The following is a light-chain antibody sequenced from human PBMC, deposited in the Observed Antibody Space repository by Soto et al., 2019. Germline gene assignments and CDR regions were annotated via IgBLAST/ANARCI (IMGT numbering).Light chain of an antibody. CDR3: QQYGSSGYT. CDR2: GAS. V-gene: IGKV3-20*01. CDR1: QSVSSSY. J-gene: IGKJ2*01. Sequence: EIVLTQSPCTLSVSPGERATLSCRASQSVSSSYLAWYQQKPGQAPRLLIYGASSRATGIPDRFSGSGSGTDFTLTISRLEPEDFAVYYCQQYGSSGYTFGQGTKLEIK.